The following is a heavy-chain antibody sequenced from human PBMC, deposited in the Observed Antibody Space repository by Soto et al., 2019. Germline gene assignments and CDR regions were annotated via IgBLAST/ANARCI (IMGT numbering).Heavy chain of an antibody. J-gene: IGHJ4*02. D-gene: IGHD3-10*01. CDR3: ASRYYGSGSYYNVGY. V-gene: IGHV3-21*01. CDR1: GFTFSSYS. Sequence: PGGSLRLSCAASGFTFSSYSMNWVRQAPGKGLEWVSSISSSSSYIYYADSVKGRFTISRDNAKNSLYLQMNSLRAEDTAVYYCASRYYGSGSYYNVGYWGQGTLVTVSS. CDR2: ISSSSSYI.